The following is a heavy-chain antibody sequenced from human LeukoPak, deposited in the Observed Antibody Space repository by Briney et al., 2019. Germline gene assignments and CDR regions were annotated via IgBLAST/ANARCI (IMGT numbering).Heavy chain of an antibody. Sequence: SETLSLTCAVYGGSFSGYYWSWIRQPPGKGLEWIWEINHSGSTNYNPSLKSPVTISVDTSKNQFSLKLSSVTAADTAVYYCARGFGHGAFDICGQGTMVTVSS. CDR1: GGSFSGYY. J-gene: IGHJ3*02. V-gene: IGHV4-34*01. CDR3: ARGFGHGAFDI. CDR2: INHSGST. D-gene: IGHD3-10*01.